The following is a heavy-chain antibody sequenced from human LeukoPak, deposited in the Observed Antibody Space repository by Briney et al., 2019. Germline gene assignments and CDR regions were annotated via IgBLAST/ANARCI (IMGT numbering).Heavy chain of an antibody. D-gene: IGHD2-15*01. J-gene: IGHJ4*02. V-gene: IGHV3-7*01. Sequence: GGSLRLSCAASGFTFSGHWMRWVRQAPGKGLEWAANINQGGSEKYYVDSGKGRFTISRDNANNLLYLQMNSLRGEDTAVYYCTRDRSRAVDGWGQGTLVSVCS. CDR2: INQGGSEK. CDR1: GFTFSGHW. CDR3: TRDRSRAVDG.